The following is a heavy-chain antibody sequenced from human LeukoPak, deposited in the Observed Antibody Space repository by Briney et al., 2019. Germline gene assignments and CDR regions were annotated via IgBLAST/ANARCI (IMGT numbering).Heavy chain of an antibody. CDR1: GYSFTDYW. V-gene: IGHV5-51*01. D-gene: IGHD2-15*01. CDR2: IYPGDSDT. Sequence: GESLKISCKDSGYSFTDYWIGWVRQMPGKGLEWMGIIYPGDSDTRYSPSFQGQVTISADKSISTAYLQWSSLKASDTAMYYCARPPCSGSDCLYWRDYWGQGTLVTVSS. J-gene: IGHJ4*02. CDR3: ARPPCSGSDCLYWRDY.